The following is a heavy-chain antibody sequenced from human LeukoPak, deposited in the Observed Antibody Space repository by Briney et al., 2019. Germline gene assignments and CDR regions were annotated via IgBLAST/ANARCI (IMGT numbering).Heavy chain of an antibody. CDR2: INHSGST. CDR3: ARNGLSGYYDTDAFDI. Sequence: SETLSLTCAVYGGSFSGYYWSWIRQPPGKGLEWIGEINHSGSTNYNPSLKSRVTISVDTSKNQFSLKLSSVTAADTALYYCARNGLSGYYDTDAFDIWGQGTMVTVSS. V-gene: IGHV4-34*01. D-gene: IGHD3-22*01. J-gene: IGHJ3*02. CDR1: GGSFSGYY.